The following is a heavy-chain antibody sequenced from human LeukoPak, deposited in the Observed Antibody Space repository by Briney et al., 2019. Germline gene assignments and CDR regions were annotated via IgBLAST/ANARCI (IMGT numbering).Heavy chain of an antibody. D-gene: IGHD6-13*01. CDR1: GFTFSSYE. J-gene: IGHJ6*03. V-gene: IGHV3-48*03. Sequence: GGSLRLSCAASGFTFSSYEMNWVRQAPGKGLEWVSYISNSGSTIYYADSVKGRFTISRDNAKNSLYLQMNSLRAEDTAVYYCARGGSSSSRLYYMDVWGKGTTVIVSS. CDR2: ISNSGSTI. CDR3: ARGGSSSSRLYYMDV.